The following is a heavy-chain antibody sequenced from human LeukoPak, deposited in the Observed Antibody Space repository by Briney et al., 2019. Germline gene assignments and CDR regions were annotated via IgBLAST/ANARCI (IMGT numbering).Heavy chain of an antibody. CDR2: ISGSGDNT. J-gene: IGHJ4*02. V-gene: IGHV3-23*01. CDR1: GFTFSSHG. Sequence: PGGTLRLSCAASGFTFSSHGMSWVRQAPGKGLECVSTISGSGDNTYYADSVKGRFTISRDNSKNTLYLQMNSLRAEDTAVYYCARVTYGSGTYGAFDYWGQGTLVTVSS. CDR3: ARVTYGSGTYGAFDY. D-gene: IGHD3-10*01.